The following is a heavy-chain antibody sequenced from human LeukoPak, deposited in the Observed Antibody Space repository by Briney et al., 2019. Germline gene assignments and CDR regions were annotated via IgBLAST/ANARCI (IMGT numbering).Heavy chain of an antibody. D-gene: IGHD3-3*01. CDR2: TYYSGST. V-gene: IGHV4-39*07. CDR1: GVSISSTSYY. CDR3: ARRFFGVVIIRTHMDV. J-gene: IGHJ6*03. Sequence: SETLSLTCTVSGVSISSTSYYWGWIRQPPGKGLEWIGSTYYSGSTYRNPSLKSRVTISVDSSKNQFSLRLTSVTAADTAVYYCARRFFGVVIIRTHMDVWGKGTTVTVSS.